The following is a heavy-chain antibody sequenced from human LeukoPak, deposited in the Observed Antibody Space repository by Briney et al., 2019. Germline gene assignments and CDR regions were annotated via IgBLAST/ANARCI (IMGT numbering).Heavy chain of an antibody. Sequence: ETLSLTCAVYGGSFSGYYWSWVRQAPGKGLEWVANIKHDGSAKFYADSMKGRITISRDNGRNSLYLQMNSLRAEDTAMYYCATEAAVAGSLYFDYWGQGILVTVSS. D-gene: IGHD6-19*01. J-gene: IGHJ4*02. CDR1: GGSFSGYY. V-gene: IGHV3-7*01. CDR2: IKHDGSAK. CDR3: ATEAAVAGSLYFDY.